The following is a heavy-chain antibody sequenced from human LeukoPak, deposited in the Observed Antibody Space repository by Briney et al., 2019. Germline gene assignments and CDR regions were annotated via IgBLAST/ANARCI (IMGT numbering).Heavy chain of an antibody. J-gene: IGHJ5*02. V-gene: IGHV4-38-2*01. CDR2: IYHSGST. CDR3: ARIKVRALNRFDP. D-gene: IGHD3-10*01. CDR1: GYSISSGYY. Sequence: SETLSLTCAVSGYSISSGYYWGWIRQPPGKGLEWIGTIYHSGSTYYNPSLKSRVTISVDTSKNQFSLKLSSVTAADTAVYYCARIKVRALNRFDPWGQGTLVTVSS.